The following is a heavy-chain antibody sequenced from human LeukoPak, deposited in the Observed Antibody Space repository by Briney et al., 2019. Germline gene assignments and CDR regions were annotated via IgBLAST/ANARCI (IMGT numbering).Heavy chain of an antibody. D-gene: IGHD2-15*01. CDR1: GGSISGYY. V-gene: IGHV4-59*08. CDR2: IHYSGST. Sequence: PSETLSLTCTVSGGSISGYYWTWIRQPPGKGLEWIGYIHYSGSTNYNPSLESRVTVSVDTSKNQFSLSLRSVTAADTAVYHCARHLNSLGGLDIWGQGTMVTVS. CDR3: ARHLNSLGGLDI. J-gene: IGHJ3*02.